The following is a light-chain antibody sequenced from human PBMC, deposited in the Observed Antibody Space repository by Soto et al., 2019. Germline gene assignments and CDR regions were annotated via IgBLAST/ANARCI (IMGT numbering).Light chain of an antibody. CDR1: SSDVGGCNY. Sequence: QSVLTQPASVSGSPGQSITISCTGSSSDVGGCNYVSWYQQHPGKAPKLMIYEVSNRPSGISNRFSGSKSGNTASLTLSGLQAEDEADYYCSSYTSSSTLVFGGGTQLTVL. CDR2: EVS. CDR3: SSYTSSSTLV. V-gene: IGLV2-14*01. J-gene: IGLJ2*01.